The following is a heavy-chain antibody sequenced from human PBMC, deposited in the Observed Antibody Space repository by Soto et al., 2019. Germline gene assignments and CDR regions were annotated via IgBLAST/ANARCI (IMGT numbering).Heavy chain of an antibody. J-gene: IGHJ4*02. CDR1: GGSISGYY. Sequence: QVQLQESGPGLVKPSETLSLTCTVSGGSISGYYWSWIRQPPGKGLEWIGYIHYSGNTNYNPSLKNRVTISVDTSKNQFSLKLSSVTAADTAVYFCARDDGQDYFDYWGQGTLVTVSS. CDR3: ARDDGQDYFDY. D-gene: IGHD4-17*01. CDR2: IHYSGNT. V-gene: IGHV4-59*01.